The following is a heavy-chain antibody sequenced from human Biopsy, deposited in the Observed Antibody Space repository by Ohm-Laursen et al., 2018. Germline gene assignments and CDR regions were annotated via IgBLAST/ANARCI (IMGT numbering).Heavy chain of an antibody. Sequence: GTLSLTCTVSGDSLSSGPDNWSWIRQPPGQGLEYIGFIYSGGNTNYNPSLQNRVTMSVDTSKNQFSLKLSSVIASDTAVYYCARGRRTSGWPYFANWGQGTLVIVSS. CDR2: IYSGGNT. CDR1: GDSLSSGPDN. V-gene: IGHV4-61*01. D-gene: IGHD6-19*01. J-gene: IGHJ4*02. CDR3: ARGRRTSGWPYFAN.